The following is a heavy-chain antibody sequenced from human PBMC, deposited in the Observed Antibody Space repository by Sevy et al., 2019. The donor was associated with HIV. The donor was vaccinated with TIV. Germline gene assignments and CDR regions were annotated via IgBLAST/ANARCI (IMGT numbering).Heavy chain of an antibody. V-gene: IGHV3-64D*06. CDR2: ISSNGGST. CDR3: VKDLGVTTRDY. Sequence: GGSLRLSCSASGFTFSSYAMHWVRHAPGKGLEYVSAISSNGGSTYYADSVKGRFTISRDNSKNTLYLQMSSLRAEDTAVYYCVKDLGVTTRDYWGQGTLVTVSS. CDR1: GFTFSSYA. D-gene: IGHD4-4*01. J-gene: IGHJ4*02.